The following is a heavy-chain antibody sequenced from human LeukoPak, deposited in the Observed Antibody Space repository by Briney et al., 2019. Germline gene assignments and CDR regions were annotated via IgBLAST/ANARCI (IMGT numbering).Heavy chain of an antibody. CDR3: ARWHLRRSDFDY. CDR1: RVSFSGYY. D-gene: IGHD5-12*01. J-gene: IGHJ4*02. V-gene: IGHV4-34*01. Sequence: SETLSLTCAVYRVSFSGYYRSWIRQPPGKGLEWIGEINHSGSTNYNPSLKSRVTISVDTSKNQFSLKLSSVTAADTAVYYCARWHLRRSDFDYWGQGTVVTVSS. CDR2: INHSGST.